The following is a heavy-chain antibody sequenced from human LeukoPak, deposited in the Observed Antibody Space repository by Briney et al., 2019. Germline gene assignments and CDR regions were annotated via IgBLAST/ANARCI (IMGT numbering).Heavy chain of an antibody. CDR1: GGSISDYY. D-gene: IGHD2-2*01. CDR3: ARRGHCSSTSCYFDY. V-gene: IGHV4-4*07. J-gene: IGHJ4*02. CDR2: IYTSGST. Sequence: SETLSLTCTVSGGSISDYYWTWIRQPAGKGLEWIGRIYTSGSTNCNPSLKSRVTMSVDTSKNQFSLKLSSVTAADTAVYYCARRGHCSSTSCYFDYWGQGTLVTVSS.